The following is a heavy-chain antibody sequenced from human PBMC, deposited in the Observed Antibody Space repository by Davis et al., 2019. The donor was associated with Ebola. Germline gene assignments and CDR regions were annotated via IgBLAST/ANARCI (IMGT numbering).Heavy chain of an antibody. J-gene: IGHJ4*02. V-gene: IGHV4-34*01. D-gene: IGHD3-3*01. Sequence: PSETLSLTCAVYGGSFSGYYWSWIRQPPGKGLEWIGEINHSGSTNYNPSLKSRVTISVDTSKNQFSLKLSSVTAADTAVYYCARNRKYYDFWSGYLFDYWGQGTLVTVSS. CDR1: GGSFSGYY. CDR2: INHSGST. CDR3: ARNRKYYDFWSGYLFDY.